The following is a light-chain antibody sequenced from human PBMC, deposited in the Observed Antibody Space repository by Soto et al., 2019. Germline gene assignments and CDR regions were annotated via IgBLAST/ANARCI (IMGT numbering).Light chain of an antibody. J-gene: IGLJ1*01. V-gene: IGLV4-69*01. CDR2: VNSDGSH. CDR1: SGHSNYA. Sequence: QPVLTQSPSASASLGASVKLTCTLSSGHSNYAIAWHQQQPEKGPRYLMKVNSDGSHRKGDGIPDRFSGSSSGAQRYLTIPRLQSEEEADYYCQTWGTGIRVFGTGTKLTVL. CDR3: QTWGTGIRV.